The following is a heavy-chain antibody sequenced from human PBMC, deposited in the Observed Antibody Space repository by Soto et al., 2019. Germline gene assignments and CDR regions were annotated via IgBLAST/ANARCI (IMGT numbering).Heavy chain of an antibody. V-gene: IGHV3-15*01. Sequence: PGGSLRLSCAASGFIFSNAWMSWVRQAPGKGLEWVGRIKSKTNGGTTDYAAPVRGRFSISRDDSKNTLYLQMNSLKSEDTAVYYCTTDDPINRFWGQGTLVTVSS. CDR2: IKSKTNGGTT. CDR3: TTDDPINRF. J-gene: IGHJ4*02. CDR1: GFIFSNAW.